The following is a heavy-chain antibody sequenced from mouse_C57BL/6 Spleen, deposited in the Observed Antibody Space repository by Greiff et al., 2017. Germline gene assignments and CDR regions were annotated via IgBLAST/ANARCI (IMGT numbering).Heavy chain of an antibody. D-gene: IGHD2-4*01. CDR1: GYTFTSYD. CDR2: IYPRDGST. J-gene: IGHJ2*01. V-gene: IGHV1-85*01. Sequence: QVQLQQSGPELVKPGASVKLSCKASGYTFTSYDINWVKQRPGQGLEWIGWIYPRDGSTKYNEKFKGKATLTVDTSSSTAYMELHSLTSEDSAVYFCARGIYYDYDEGGNCDDWGQGTTLTVSS. CDR3: ARGIYYDYDEGGNCDD.